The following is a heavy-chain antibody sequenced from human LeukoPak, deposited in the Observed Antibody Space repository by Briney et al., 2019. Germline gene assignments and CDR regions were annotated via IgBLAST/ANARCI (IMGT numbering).Heavy chain of an antibody. D-gene: IGHD1-26*01. CDR3: AKGYGWEASYYYYYMDV. CDR2: IIPIFGTA. V-gene: IGHV1-69*13. CDR1: GGTFSSYS. J-gene: IGHJ6*03. Sequence: SVKVSCKACGGTFSSYSIIWVRQAPGQGLEWMGGIIPIFGTANYAQKFQGRVTITADESTSTAYMVLSSLRSEDTAVYYCAKGYGWEASYYYYYMDVWGKGTTVTISS.